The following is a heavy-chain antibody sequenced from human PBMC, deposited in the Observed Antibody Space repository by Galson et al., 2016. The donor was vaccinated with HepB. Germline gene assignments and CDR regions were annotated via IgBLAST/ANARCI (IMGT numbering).Heavy chain of an antibody. CDR3: ASQGYGDSEDAFDN. CDR2: INIDGTTT. Sequence: SLRLSCAASGFTFSYYWMHWVRQAPGKGLVWVSRINIDGTTTNYADSVKGRFTISRDNAKSTLYLQMNSLRAEDSAVYYCASQGYGDSEDAFDNWGQGSLVTVSS. CDR1: GFTFSYYW. V-gene: IGHV3-74*01. D-gene: IGHD4-17*01. J-gene: IGHJ4*02.